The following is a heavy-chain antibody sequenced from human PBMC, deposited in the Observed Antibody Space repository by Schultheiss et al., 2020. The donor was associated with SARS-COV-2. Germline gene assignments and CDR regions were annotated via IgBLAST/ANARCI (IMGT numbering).Heavy chain of an antibody. D-gene: IGHD3-10*01. CDR1: GYSISSGYY. CDR3: ARAGRYYGSGSYSYDY. J-gene: IGHJ4*02. CDR2: IYYSGST. V-gene: IGHV4-38-2*01. Sequence: SETLSLTCAVSGYSISSGYYWGWIRQHPGKGLEWIGYIYYSGSTYYNPSLKSRVTISVDTSKNQFSLKLSSVTAADTAVYYCARAGRYYGSGSYSYDYWGQGTLVTVSS.